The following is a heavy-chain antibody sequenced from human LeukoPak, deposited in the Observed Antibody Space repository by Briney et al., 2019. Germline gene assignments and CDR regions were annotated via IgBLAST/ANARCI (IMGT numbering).Heavy chain of an antibody. CDR3: ANWDDHFYYMDV. V-gene: IGHV3-23*01. CDR1: RFTFNNYA. CDR2: ISGSGGGT. Sequence: GGSLRLSCAASRFTFNNYAMSWVRQAPGKRLEWVSSISGSGGGTFYANSVRGRFTISRDNSKNTLFLQMNGLRADDTAVYYCANWDDHFYYMDVWGQGTTVTVSS. J-gene: IGHJ6*03. D-gene: IGHD1-1*01.